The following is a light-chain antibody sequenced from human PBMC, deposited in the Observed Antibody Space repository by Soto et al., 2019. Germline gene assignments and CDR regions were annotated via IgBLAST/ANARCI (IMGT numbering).Light chain of an antibody. CDR1: SSDFGSYNL. CDR3: RSYAGSNTYV. Sequence: QSALTQPASVSGPPGQSITISCTGTSSDFGSYNLVSWYQQHPGKAPKLMIYEDSKRPSGVSNRFSGSKSGNTASLTISGLQDEDDADYYCRSYAGSNTYVFGTRTKVTVL. V-gene: IGLV2-23*01. J-gene: IGLJ1*01. CDR2: EDS.